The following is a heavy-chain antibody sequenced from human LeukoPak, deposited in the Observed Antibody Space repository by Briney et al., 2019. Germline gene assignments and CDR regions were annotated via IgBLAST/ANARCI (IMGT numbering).Heavy chain of an antibody. J-gene: IGHJ4*02. CDR3: AREKKGERGYSYGYFGRLHGGRYFDY. D-gene: IGHD5-18*01. CDR2: IYPGDSDT. V-gene: IGHV5-51*01. CDR1: GYSFTSYW. Sequence: GESLKISCKGSGYSFTSYWIGWVRQMPGKGLEWMGIIYPGDSDTRYSPSFQGQVTISADKSISTAYLQWSSLKASDTAVYYCAREKKGERGYSYGYFGRLHGGRYFDYWGQGTLVTVSS.